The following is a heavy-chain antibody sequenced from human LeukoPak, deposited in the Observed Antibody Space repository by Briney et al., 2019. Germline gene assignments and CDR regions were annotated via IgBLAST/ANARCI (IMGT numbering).Heavy chain of an antibody. Sequence: PSETLSLTCTVSGGSFSSYYWSWVRQPPGKGLEWIGYVYYSGSTKYNPALKSRVTISVDTSKNQFSLKLSSVTAADTAVYYCARTEESGYSYRYFGYYYYMDVWGKGTTVTVSS. CDR3: ARTEESGYSYRYFGYYYYMDV. V-gene: IGHV4-59*13. CDR1: GGSFSSYY. J-gene: IGHJ6*03. D-gene: IGHD5-18*01. CDR2: VYYSGST.